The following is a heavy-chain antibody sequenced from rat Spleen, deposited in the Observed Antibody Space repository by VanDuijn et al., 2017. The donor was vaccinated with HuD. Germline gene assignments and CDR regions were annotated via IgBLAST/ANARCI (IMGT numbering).Heavy chain of an antibody. J-gene: IGHJ2*01. CDR3: ARRHYGYTDYFDY. CDR2: ISYGDSAVHSST. CDR1: GFTFSDYG. D-gene: IGHD1-11*01. Sequence: EVQLVESGGGLVQPGRSLKLSCAASGFTFSDYGMAWARQAPTTGLEWVVTISYGDSAVHSSTYYRDSVKGRFTISRDNTKSTLSLQMDSLRSEDTATYYCARRHYGYTDYFDYWGQGVMVPVSS. V-gene: IGHV5-29*01.